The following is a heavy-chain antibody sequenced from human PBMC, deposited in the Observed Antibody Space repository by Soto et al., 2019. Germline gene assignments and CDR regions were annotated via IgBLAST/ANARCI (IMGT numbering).Heavy chain of an antibody. D-gene: IGHD2-21*02. V-gene: IGHV3-30*18. J-gene: IGHJ4*02. Sequence: QVQLVESGGGVVQPGRSLRLSCAASGFTFSSYGMHWVRQAPGKGLEWVAVISYDGSNKYYADSVKGRFTISRDNSKNTLYLQKNGLRAEDTAVYYCAKDPSYCGGDCYLEYYFDYWGQGTLVTVSS. CDR1: GFTFSSYG. CDR2: ISYDGSNK. CDR3: AKDPSYCGGDCYLEYYFDY.